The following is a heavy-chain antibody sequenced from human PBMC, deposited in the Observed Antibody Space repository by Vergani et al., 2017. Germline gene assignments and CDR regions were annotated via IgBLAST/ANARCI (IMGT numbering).Heavy chain of an antibody. D-gene: IGHD3-3*01. CDR3: AREGYDFWGGYYTGAFDI. J-gene: IGHJ3*02. CDR1: GGSISSYY. V-gene: IGHV4-59*01. CDR2: IYYSGST. Sequence: QVQLQESGPGLVKPSETLSLTCTVSGGSISSYYWSWIRQPPGKGLEWIGYIYYSGSTNDNPSLKSRVTISVDTSKNQFSLKLSPVTAADTAVYYCAREGYDFWGGYYTGAFDIWGQGTMVTVSS.